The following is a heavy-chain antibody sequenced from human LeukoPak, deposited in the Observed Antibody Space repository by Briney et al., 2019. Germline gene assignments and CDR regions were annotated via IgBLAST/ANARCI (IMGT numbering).Heavy chain of an antibody. V-gene: IGHV3-30*04. D-gene: IGHD3-10*01. CDR1: GFTFSSYT. J-gene: IGHJ4*02. CDR3: ARIKREDGDVGN. CDR2: ISYDGSNK. Sequence: GGSLRLSYAASGFTFSSYTLHWVRQAPGKGLEWVAVISYDGSNKYYADSVKGRFTISRDNSKNTLYLQMNSLRAEDTAVYYCARIKREDGDVGNWGQGTLVTVSS.